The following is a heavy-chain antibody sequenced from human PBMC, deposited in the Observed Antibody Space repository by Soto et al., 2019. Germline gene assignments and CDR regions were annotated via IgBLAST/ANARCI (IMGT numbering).Heavy chain of an antibody. V-gene: IGHV1-2*04. D-gene: IGHD3-16*02. CDR1: GYTFNGYY. J-gene: IGHJ4*02. CDR3: ARAFGALSLYDY. CDR2: INPNSGGT. Sequence: GASVKVSCKASGYTFNGYYMQWVRQAHGQGLEWMGWINPNSGGTNYAQKFQGWVTMTRDTSISTAYMELSRLRSDDTAVYYCARAFGALSLYDYWGQGTLVTVSS.